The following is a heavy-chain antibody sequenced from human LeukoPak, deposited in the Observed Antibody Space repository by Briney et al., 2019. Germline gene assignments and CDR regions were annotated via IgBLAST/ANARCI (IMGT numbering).Heavy chain of an antibody. D-gene: IGHD3-16*01. CDR2: IFYTGTT. V-gene: IGHV4-39*01. J-gene: IGHJ3*01. CDR1: GGSISSSSYF. CDR3: ARIHHWGTTKPDAFDL. Sequence: SVTLSLTCPVSGGSISSSSYFWGWIRQPPGKGLEWIGSIFYTGTTYYNPSLKSRVTITVDTSKNQFSLKLSSVTAADTALYYCARIHHWGTTKPDAFDLWGQGTMVTVSS.